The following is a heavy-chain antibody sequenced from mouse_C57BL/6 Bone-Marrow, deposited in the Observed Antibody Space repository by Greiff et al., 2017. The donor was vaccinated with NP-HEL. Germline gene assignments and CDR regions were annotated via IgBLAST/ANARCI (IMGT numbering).Heavy chain of an antibody. CDR2: ISYDGSN. J-gene: IGHJ2*01. CDR1: GYSITSGYY. CDR3: ARGGDYDYDGGNFDY. D-gene: IGHD2-4*01. V-gene: IGHV3-6*01. Sequence: EVKLMESGPGLVKPSQSLSLTCSVTGYSITSGYYWNWIRQFPGNKLEWMGYISYDGSNNYNPSLKNRISITRDTSKNQFFLKLNSVTTEDTATYYCARGGDYDYDGGNFDYWGQGTTLTVSS.